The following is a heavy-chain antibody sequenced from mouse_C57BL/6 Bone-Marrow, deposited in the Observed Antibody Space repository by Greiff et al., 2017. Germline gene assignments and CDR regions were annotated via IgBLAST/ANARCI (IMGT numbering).Heavy chain of an antibody. Sequence: VQLKQSGAELVRPGASVKLSCTASGFNIKDDYIHWVKQRPEQGLEWIGWIDPEIGDTEYASKCPGKATITSDTSSNTAYLQLSSLTSEDTAVYYFSSFDGNYFDFWGQGTPLTVAS. V-gene: IGHV14-4*01. CDR1: GFNIKDDY. D-gene: IGHD2-3*01. CDR2: IDPEIGDT. CDR3: SSFDGNYFDF. J-gene: IGHJ2*01.